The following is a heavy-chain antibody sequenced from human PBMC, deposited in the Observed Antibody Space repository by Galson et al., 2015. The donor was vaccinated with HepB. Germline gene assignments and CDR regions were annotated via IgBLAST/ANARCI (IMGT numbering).Heavy chain of an antibody. V-gene: IGHV1-18*01. J-gene: IGHJ5*02. CDR3: ARECMVATRNWIDP. D-gene: IGHD5-12*01. Sequence: SVKVSCKASGYNFSSYSITWVRQAPGQGLEWVGWISTYNGDTMYAQKLQGRVTMTADTSTSTAYMELRSLRSDDTAVYFCARECMVATRNWIDPWGQGTLVTVSS. CDR2: ISTYNGDT. CDR1: GYNFSSYS.